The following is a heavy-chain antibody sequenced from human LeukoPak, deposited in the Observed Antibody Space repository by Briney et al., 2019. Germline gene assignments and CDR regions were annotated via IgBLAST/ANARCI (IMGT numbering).Heavy chain of an antibody. J-gene: IGHJ2*01. Sequence: SETLSLTCTVSGVSISPYYWSWIRQPPGKGLEWIGYIYYSGSTNYNPSLKSRVTISVDTSKNQFSLKLSSVTAADTAVYYCARRDYGDYVGNWYFDLWGRGTLVTVSS. CDR3: ARRDYGDYVGNWYFDL. V-gene: IGHV4-59*08. CDR1: GVSISPYY. D-gene: IGHD4-17*01. CDR2: IYYSGST.